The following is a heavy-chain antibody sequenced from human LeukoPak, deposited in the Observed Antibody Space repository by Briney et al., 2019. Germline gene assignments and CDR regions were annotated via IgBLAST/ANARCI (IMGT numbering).Heavy chain of an antibody. CDR2: INQDSSEK. Sequence: GGTLRLSCAASGFTFSNYWMTWVRQAPGKGLEWVANINQDSSEKFYVDSVKGRFTISRDNAKNSLYLHLNTLRPEDTAVYYCVQGWRDNWGQGTLVTVSS. J-gene: IGHJ4*02. V-gene: IGHV3-7*01. CDR3: VQGWRDN. CDR1: GFTFSNYW. D-gene: IGHD2-15*01.